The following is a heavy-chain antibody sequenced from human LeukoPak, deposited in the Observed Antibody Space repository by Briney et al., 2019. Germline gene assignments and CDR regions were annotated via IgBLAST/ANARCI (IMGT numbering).Heavy chain of an antibody. CDR1: GYTFTSYG. CDR2: INAGNGNT. CDR3: ARDLSGPDPFFDY. Sequence: ASVKVSCKASGYTFTSYGISWVRQAPGQRLEWMGWINAGNGNTKYSQKFQGRVTITRDTSASTAYMELSSLRSEDTAVYYCARDLSGPDPFFDYWGQGTLVTVSS. V-gene: IGHV1-3*01. D-gene: IGHD5-12*01. J-gene: IGHJ4*02.